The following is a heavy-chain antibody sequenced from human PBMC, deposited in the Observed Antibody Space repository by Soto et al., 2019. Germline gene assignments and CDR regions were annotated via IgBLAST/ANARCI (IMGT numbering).Heavy chain of an antibody. D-gene: IGHD3-10*01. CDR2: INHLETT. J-gene: IGHJ4*02. V-gene: IGHV4-30-2*01. CDR3: ARGGGFDSFDY. CDR1: GASITYGAYS. Sequence: TLSLTCTVSGASITYGAYSWSWIRQTPGKGLEWIGYINHLETTFYNPSFESRLTLSIDRTKNQFSLNLKSMSAADRAVYFCARGGGFDSFDYWGQGILVTVSS.